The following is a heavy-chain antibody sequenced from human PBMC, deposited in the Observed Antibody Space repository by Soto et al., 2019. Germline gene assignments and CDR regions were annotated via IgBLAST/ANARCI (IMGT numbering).Heavy chain of an antibody. V-gene: IGHV1-8*01. Sequence: ASVKVSCKASGYTFTSYDINWVRQATGQGLEWMGWMNPNSGNTGYAQKFQGRVTMTRNTSISTAYMELSSLRSEDTAVYYCARAGIGLGYCSGGRCYFDAFDIWGQGTMVTVSS. CDR3: ARAGIGLGYCSGGRCYFDAFDI. CDR1: GYTFTSYD. CDR2: MNPNSGNT. J-gene: IGHJ3*02. D-gene: IGHD2-15*01.